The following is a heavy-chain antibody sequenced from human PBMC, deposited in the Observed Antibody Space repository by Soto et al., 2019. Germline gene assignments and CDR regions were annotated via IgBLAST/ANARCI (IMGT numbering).Heavy chain of an antibody. V-gene: IGHV4-39*01. J-gene: IGHJ6*03. CDR2: IYYSGST. CDR1: GGSISSSSYY. CDR3: ARNPYFDFWSGYYTPPYYYYYMDV. D-gene: IGHD3-3*01. Sequence: SETLSLTCTVSGGSISSSSYYWGWIRQPPGKGLEWIGSIYYSGSTYYNPSLKSRVTISVDTSKNQFSLKLSSVTAADTALYYCARNPYFDFWSGYYTPPYYYYYMDVWGKGTTVTVSS.